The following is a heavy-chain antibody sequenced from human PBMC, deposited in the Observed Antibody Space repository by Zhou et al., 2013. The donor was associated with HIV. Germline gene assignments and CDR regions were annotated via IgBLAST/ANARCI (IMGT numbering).Heavy chain of an antibody. CDR2: ISAYNGNT. D-gene: IGHD3-9*01. CDR3: ARDEAPYDILTGYYSYYFDY. Sequence: QVQLVQSGSEVKKPGASVKVSCKASGYTFTSYGISWVRQAPGQGLEWMGWISAYNGNTNYAQKLQGRVTMTTDTSTSTAYMELRSLRSDDTAVYYCARDEAPYDILTGYYSYYFDYWGQGTLVTVSS. CDR1: GYTFTSYG. J-gene: IGHJ4*02. V-gene: IGHV1-18*01.